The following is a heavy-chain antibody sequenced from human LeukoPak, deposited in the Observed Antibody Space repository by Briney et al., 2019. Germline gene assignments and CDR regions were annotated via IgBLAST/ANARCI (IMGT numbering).Heavy chain of an antibody. CDR1: GGSFSGYY. D-gene: IGHD6-6*01. Sequence: SETLPLTCAVYGGSFSGYYWSWIRQPPGKGLEWIGEINHSGSTNYNPSLKSRVTISVDTSKNQFSLKLSSVTAADTAVYYCARGLPAARPRNWFDPWGQGTLVTVSS. CDR3: ARGLPAARPRNWFDP. J-gene: IGHJ5*02. V-gene: IGHV4-34*01. CDR2: INHSGST.